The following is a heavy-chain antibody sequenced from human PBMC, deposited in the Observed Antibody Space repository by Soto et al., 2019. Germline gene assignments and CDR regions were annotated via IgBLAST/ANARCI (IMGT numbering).Heavy chain of an antibody. J-gene: IGHJ4*02. CDR1: GLTTGAYA. Sequence: PRLSGTSAGLTTGAYAMRWVRQAPGKGLVRASFIRSLAGGGTTEFAASVKGRFTISRHDSKRIAYLQMNSLKTEDTAVYYCTRVGYHYFDYWGQGTLVTVSS. V-gene: IGHV3-49*04. CDR2: IRSLAGGGTT. CDR3: TRVGYHYFDY. D-gene: IGHD6-13*01.